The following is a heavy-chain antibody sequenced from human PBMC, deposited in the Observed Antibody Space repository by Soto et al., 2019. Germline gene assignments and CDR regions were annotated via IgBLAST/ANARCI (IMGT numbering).Heavy chain of an antibody. D-gene: IGHD4-17*01. Sequence: SETLSLTCSVSGGSINTGGYYWTWIRQHPGKGLEWIGYIYYSGSAYYNPSLESRLTISMDTSKNQFSLNLSSVTAADTAVYYCARRRSGDTRLFDYWGQGALVTVSS. V-gene: IGHV4-31*03. CDR1: GGSINTGGYY. CDR3: ARRRSGDTRLFDY. J-gene: IGHJ4*02. CDR2: IYYSGSA.